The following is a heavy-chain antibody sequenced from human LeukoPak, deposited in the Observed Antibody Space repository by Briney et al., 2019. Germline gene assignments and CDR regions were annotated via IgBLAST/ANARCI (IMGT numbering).Heavy chain of an antibody. D-gene: IGHD6-6*01. Sequence: SETLSLTCSVSGGSITVYYWNWIRQSPGKGLEWIGSISYSGSTNYNPSLKSRVTVSIDTSKNRFSLKVSSVIAADTAMYYCARGGSRSYTSSTLDYWGQGTLVTVSS. CDR3: ARGGSRSYTSSTLDY. J-gene: IGHJ4*02. V-gene: IGHV4-59*12. CDR1: GGSITVYY. CDR2: ISYSGST.